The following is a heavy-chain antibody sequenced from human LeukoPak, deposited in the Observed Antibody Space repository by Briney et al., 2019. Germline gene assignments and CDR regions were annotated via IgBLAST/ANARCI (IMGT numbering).Heavy chain of an antibody. J-gene: IGHJ4*03. CDR2: VYFTGRT. CDR3: AGGTGRYSGSTTCSMGYFDD. CDR1: GGSIHPYY. V-gene: IGHV4-59*01. Sequence: PFETLPVTHTVSGGSIHPYYRRWIRQSPGKGLEWIGCVYFTGRTNYNPSLQSRVTISVDTSKSHFSLNLSSVTAADTAMYYCAGGTGRYSGSTTCSMGYFDDWG. D-gene: IGHD2-2*01.